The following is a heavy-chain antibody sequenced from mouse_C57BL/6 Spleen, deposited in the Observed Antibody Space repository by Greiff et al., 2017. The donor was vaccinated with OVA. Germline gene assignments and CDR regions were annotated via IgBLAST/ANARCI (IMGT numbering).Heavy chain of an antibody. V-gene: IGHV3-6*01. CDR1: GYSITSGYY. D-gene: IGHD2-5*01. J-gene: IGHJ1*03. CDR3: AGSNYGYFDV. Sequence: ESGPGLVKPSQSLSLTCSVTGYSITSGYYWNWIRQFPGNKLEWMGYISYDGSNNYNPSLKNRISITRDTSKNQFFLKLNSVTTEDTATYYCAGSNYGYFDVWGTGTTVTVSS. CDR2: ISYDGSN.